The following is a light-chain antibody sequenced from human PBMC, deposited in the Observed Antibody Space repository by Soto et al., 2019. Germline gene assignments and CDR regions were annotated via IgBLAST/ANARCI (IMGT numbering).Light chain of an antibody. V-gene: IGLV2-14*01. Sequence: QSVLTQPASVSGSPGQSITISCTGTSSDVGGHNYVSWYQQHPVKAPKLMIYDVTNRPSGVSDRFSGSKSGNTASLTISGLQAEDEADYYCSSYTSSSTPYVFGTGTQLTVL. CDR2: DVT. CDR1: SSDVGGHNY. CDR3: SSYTSSSTPYV. J-gene: IGLJ1*01.